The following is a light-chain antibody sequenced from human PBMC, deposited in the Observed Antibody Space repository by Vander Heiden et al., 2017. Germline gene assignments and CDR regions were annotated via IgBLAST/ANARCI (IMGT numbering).Light chain of an antibody. CDR2: STN. CDR3: AAWDDSLNGPI. V-gene: IGLV1-44*01. Sequence: QSVLTQPPSASATPGQRVTISCSGSSSNIGGNTVNWYQQVPGTAPKLLIHSTNERPSGVPDRFSGSKSGTSASLAISRLQSEDEAEYYCAAWDDSLNGPIFGGGTKLTVL. J-gene: IGLJ2*01. CDR1: SSNIGGNT.